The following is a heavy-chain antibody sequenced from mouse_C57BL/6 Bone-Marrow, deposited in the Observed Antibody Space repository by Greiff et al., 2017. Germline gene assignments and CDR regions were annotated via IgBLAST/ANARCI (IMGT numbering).Heavy chain of an antibody. V-gene: IGHV14-3*01. Sequence: VHVKQSVAELVRPGASVKLSCTASGFNIKNTYMHWVKQRPEQGLEWIGRIAPANGNTKYAPKFQGKATITSDTASNTAYLQLSSLTSEDTAIYYCARDGSSFYYFDYWGQGTTLTVSS. J-gene: IGHJ2*01. D-gene: IGHD1-1*01. CDR2: IAPANGNT. CDR3: ARDGSSFYYFDY. CDR1: GFNIKNTY.